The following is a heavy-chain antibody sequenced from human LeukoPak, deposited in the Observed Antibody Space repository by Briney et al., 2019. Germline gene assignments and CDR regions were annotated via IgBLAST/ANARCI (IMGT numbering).Heavy chain of an antibody. CDR1: GFTFTSSA. Sequence: SVKVSCKASGFTFTSSAMQWVRQARGQRLEWIGWIVVGSGNTNYAQKFQERVTITRDMSTSTAYMELSSLRPEDTAVYYCAADGRDLYSGSYSPFDYWGQGTLVTVSS. CDR2: IVVGSGNT. CDR3: AADGRDLYSGSYSPFDY. V-gene: IGHV1-58*02. J-gene: IGHJ4*02. D-gene: IGHD1-26*01.